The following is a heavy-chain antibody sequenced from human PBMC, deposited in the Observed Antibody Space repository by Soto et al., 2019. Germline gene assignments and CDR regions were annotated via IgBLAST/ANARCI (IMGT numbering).Heavy chain of an antibody. D-gene: IGHD3-9*01. Sequence: SETLSLTCTVSGGSISSYYWSWIRQPPGKGLEWIGYIYYSGSTNYNPSLKSRVTISVDTSKNQLSLKLSSVTAADTAVYYCARKMDYDILTSGMDVWGKGTTVTVSS. CDR2: IYYSGST. CDR1: GGSISSYY. V-gene: IGHV4-59*08. CDR3: ARKMDYDILTSGMDV. J-gene: IGHJ6*04.